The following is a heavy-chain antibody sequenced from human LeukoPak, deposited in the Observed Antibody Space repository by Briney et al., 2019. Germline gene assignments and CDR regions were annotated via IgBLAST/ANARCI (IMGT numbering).Heavy chain of an antibody. CDR1: GGSISSGGYY. CDR2: IYYSGST. CDR3: ARQYYYGSGTLDV. V-gene: IGHV4-31*03. D-gene: IGHD3-10*01. J-gene: IGHJ6*02. Sequence: PSQTLSLTCTVSGGSISSGGYYWGWIRQHPGKGLEWIGYIYYSGSTYYNPSLKSRVTISVDTSKNQFSLKLSSVTAADTAVYYCARQYYYGSGTLDVWGQGTTVTVSS.